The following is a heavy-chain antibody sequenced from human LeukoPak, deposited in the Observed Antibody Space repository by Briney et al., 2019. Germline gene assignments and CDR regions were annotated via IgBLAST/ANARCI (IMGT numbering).Heavy chain of an antibody. CDR1: GGSISSGDSS. J-gene: IGHJ4*02. V-gene: IGHV4-30-4*01. CDR3: ARTPGYCSGTSCYIGY. CDR2: ISYSGDT. Sequence: SETLSLTCTVSGGSISSGDSSWSWIRQPPGKGLEWIGYISYSGDTYYNPSLKSRVTISVDTSKNQFSLRLSSVTAADTAVYYCARTPGYCSGTSCYIGYWGQGTLVTVSS. D-gene: IGHD2-2*02.